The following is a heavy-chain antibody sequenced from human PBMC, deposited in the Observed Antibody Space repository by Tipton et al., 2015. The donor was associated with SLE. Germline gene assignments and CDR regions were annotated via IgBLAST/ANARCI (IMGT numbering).Heavy chain of an antibody. V-gene: IGHV3-33*03. J-gene: IGHJ4*02. D-gene: IGHD3-22*01. CDR3: AKDDGRFYYGSGYIDY. Sequence: SLRLSCTASGFSFSSCGMHWVRQAPGKGLEWVAVIWYDGSDEDYAGSVKGRFTISRDNAKNSLYLQINSLRPDDTALYYCAKDDGRFYYGSGYIDYWGQGTLVTVSS. CDR1: GFSFSSCG. CDR2: IWYDGSDE.